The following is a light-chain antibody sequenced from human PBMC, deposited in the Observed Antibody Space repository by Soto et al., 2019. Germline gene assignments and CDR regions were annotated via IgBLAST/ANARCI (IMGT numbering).Light chain of an antibody. Sequence: DIEMTQSPSTLSASVGDRVTLTCRASQSIRNRLAWYQQKPGKAPNVPNYHDSSLESGVPSRFSGSGSGTEFSLTITGLQHEDFVTYYCQYLKVAPTITFGQGTRLEVK. CDR1: QSIRNR. CDR3: QYLKVAPTIT. J-gene: IGKJ5*01. CDR2: HDS. V-gene: IGKV1-5*01.